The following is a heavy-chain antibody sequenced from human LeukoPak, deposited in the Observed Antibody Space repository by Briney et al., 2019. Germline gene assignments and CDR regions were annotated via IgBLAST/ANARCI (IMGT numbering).Heavy chain of an antibody. CDR3: ARAYEWFGESGDYYYYGMDV. J-gene: IGHJ6*02. V-gene: IGHV1-2*02. CDR2: INPNSGGT. Sequence: GASVKVSCKASGYIFSDYYMHWVRQAPGQGLEWMGWINPNSGGTNYAQKFQGRVTMTRDTSISTAYMELSRLRSDDTAVYYCARAYEWFGESGDYYYYGMDVWGQGTTVTVSS. CDR1: GYIFSDYY. D-gene: IGHD3-10*01.